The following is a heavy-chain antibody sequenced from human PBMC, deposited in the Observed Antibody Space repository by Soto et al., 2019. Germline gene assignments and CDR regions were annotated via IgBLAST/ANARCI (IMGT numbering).Heavy chain of an antibody. CDR1: LFIVSDNY. D-gene: IGHD4-17*01. CDR3: ATRMTTAPY. Sequence: EVRLVQSGGGLVQPGGSLRLSCAASLFIVSDNYMSWVRQAPGKRLEWVSLIYSGGGTDYAESVKGRFTISRDNSKNTLYLQMNSLKAEDTGIYYCATRMTTAPYWGQGTVVTVSS. J-gene: IGHJ4*02. CDR2: IYSGGGT. V-gene: IGHV3-66*01.